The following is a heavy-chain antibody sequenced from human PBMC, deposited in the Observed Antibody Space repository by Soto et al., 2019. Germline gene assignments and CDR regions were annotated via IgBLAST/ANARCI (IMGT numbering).Heavy chain of an antibody. CDR1: GGSISSSNW. CDR2: IYHSGST. CDR3: AFGDYGYYYGMDV. D-gene: IGHD4-17*01. J-gene: IGHJ6*02. Sequence: QVQLQESGPGLVKPSGTLSLTCAVSGGSISSSNWCSWVRQPPGKGLEWIGEIYHSGSTNYNPSLQSRVTISVDKSKNQFSLKLSSVTAADTAVYYYAFGDYGYYYGMDVWGQGTTVTVSS. V-gene: IGHV4-4*02.